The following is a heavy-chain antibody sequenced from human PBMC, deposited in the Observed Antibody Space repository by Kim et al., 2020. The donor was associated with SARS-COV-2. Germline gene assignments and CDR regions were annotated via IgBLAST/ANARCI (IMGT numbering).Heavy chain of an antibody. Sequence: GGSLRLSCAASGFTFSSYGMHWVRQAPGKGLEWVAVIWYDGSNKYYADSVKGRFTISRDNSKNTLYLQMNSLRAEDTAVYYCARGVTPYSSSCLYYWGQGTLVTVSS. CDR2: IWYDGSNK. CDR3: ARGVTPYSSSCLYY. J-gene: IGHJ4*02. V-gene: IGHV3-33*01. D-gene: IGHD6-6*01. CDR1: GFTFSSYG.